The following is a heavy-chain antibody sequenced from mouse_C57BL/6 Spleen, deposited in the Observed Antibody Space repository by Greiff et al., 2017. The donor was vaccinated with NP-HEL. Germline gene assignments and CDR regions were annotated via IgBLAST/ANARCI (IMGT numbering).Heavy chain of an antibody. J-gene: IGHJ2*01. V-gene: IGHV5-16*01. Sequence: EVQLVESAGGLVQPGSSMKLSCTASGFTFSDYYMAWVRQVPEKGLEWVANINYDGSSTYYLDSLKSRFIISRDNAKNILYLQMSSLKSEDTATYYCARVPQLGGEDFFDYWGQGTTLTVSS. CDR2: INYDGSST. CDR3: ARVPQLGGEDFFDY. CDR1: GFTFSDYY. D-gene: IGHD4-1*02.